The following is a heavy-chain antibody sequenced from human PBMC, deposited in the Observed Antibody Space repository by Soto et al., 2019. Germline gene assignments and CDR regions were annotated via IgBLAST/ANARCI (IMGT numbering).Heavy chain of an antibody. V-gene: IGHV1-3*01. D-gene: IGHD1-26*01. CDR3: ARLGAPNYYYYYMDV. CDR1: GYTFTSYA. Sequence: QVQLVQSGAGVKKPGASVKVSCKASGYTFTSYAMHWVRQAPGQRLEWMGWINAGNGNTKYSQKFQGRVTITRDTSASTAYMELSSLRSEDTAVYYCARLGAPNYYYYYMDVWGKGTTVTVSS. J-gene: IGHJ6*03. CDR2: INAGNGNT.